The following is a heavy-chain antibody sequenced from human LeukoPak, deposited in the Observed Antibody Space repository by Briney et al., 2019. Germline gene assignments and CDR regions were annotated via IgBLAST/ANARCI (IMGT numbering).Heavy chain of an antibody. CDR2: INPSGGST. CDR3: ARDHDCSSTSCSAGRFDP. Sequence: ASVKVSCKASGYTFTSYYMHWVRQAPGQGLEWMGIINPSGGSTSYAQKFQGRVTMTRDTSTSTAYMELRSLRSDDTAVYYCARDHDCSSTSCSAGRFDPWGQGTLVTVSS. J-gene: IGHJ5*02. CDR1: GYTFTSYY. V-gene: IGHV1-46*01. D-gene: IGHD2-2*01.